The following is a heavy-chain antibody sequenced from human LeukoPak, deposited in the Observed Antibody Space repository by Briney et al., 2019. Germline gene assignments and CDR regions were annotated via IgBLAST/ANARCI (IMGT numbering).Heavy chain of an antibody. CDR2: ISSNGGST. CDR3: VRGWYYFDY. Sequence: PGGSLRLSCSASGFTFSSYAMPWVRQAPGKGLEYVSGISSNGGSTYYADSVKGRFTISRDNSKNTLYLQMSSLRAEDTAVYYCVRGWYYFDYWGQGTLVTVSS. D-gene: IGHD6-13*01. CDR1: GFTFSSYA. J-gene: IGHJ4*02. V-gene: IGHV3-64D*09.